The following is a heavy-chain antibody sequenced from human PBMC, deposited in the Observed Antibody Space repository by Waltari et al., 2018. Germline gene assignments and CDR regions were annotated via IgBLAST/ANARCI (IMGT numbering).Heavy chain of an antibody. Sequence: EVQLVESGGGLVQPGGSLRLSCAASGFTFSSYWMSWVRQAPGKGLEWVANIKQDGSEKYYVDSVKGRFTNSRDNAKNSLYLQMNSLRAEYTAVYYCAREVAARPENYYYYYMDVWGKGTTVTISS. D-gene: IGHD6-6*01. J-gene: IGHJ6*03. V-gene: IGHV3-7*01. CDR1: GFTFSSYW. CDR3: AREVAARPENYYYYYMDV. CDR2: IKQDGSEK.